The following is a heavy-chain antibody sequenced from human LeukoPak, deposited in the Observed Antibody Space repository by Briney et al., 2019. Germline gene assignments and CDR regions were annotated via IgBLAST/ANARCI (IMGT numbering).Heavy chain of an antibody. Sequence: GGSLRLSCAASGFTFDDYAMHWVRQAPGKGLEWVSGISWNSGSIGYADSVKGRFTISRDNAKNSLYLQMNGLRAEDTALYYCAKDFKAVTLYYFDYWGQGTLVTVSS. CDR2: ISWNSGSI. CDR3: AKDFKAVTLYYFDY. CDR1: GFTFDDYA. J-gene: IGHJ4*02. V-gene: IGHV3-9*01. D-gene: IGHD4-17*01.